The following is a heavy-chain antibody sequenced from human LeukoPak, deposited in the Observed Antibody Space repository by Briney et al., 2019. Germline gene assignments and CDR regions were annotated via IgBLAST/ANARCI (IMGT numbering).Heavy chain of an antibody. CDR3: ARGAWYYDFWSGYPTSFDY. Sequence: ASVKVSCKASGYTFTSYGTSWVRQAPGQGLEWMGWISAYNGNTNYAQKLQGRVTMTTDTSTSTAYMELRSLRSDDTAVYYCARGAWYYDFWSGYPTSFDYWGQGTLVTVSS. V-gene: IGHV1-18*01. D-gene: IGHD3-3*01. CDR1: GYTFTSYG. J-gene: IGHJ4*02. CDR2: ISAYNGNT.